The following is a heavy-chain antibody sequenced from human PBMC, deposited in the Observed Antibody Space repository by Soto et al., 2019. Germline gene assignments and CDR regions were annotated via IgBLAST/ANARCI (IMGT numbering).Heavy chain of an antibody. V-gene: IGHV4-59*01. Sequence: ETLSLTCNVSGGSIRSYYWNWIRQPPGKTLEWIGDVYYSGSANYNPSLKSRVTISVDMSRNQFSLKLNSVTAADTAVYYCARGSMVRGPTPFDYWGQGTLVTVSS. CDR1: GGSIRSYY. CDR3: ARGSMVRGPTPFDY. D-gene: IGHD3-10*01. J-gene: IGHJ4*02. CDR2: VYYSGSA.